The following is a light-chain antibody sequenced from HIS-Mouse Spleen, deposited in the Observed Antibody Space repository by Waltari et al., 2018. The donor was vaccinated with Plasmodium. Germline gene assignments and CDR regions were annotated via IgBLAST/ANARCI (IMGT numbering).Light chain of an antibody. CDR2: KDS. J-gene: IGLJ3*02. CDR1: ALPNQY. V-gene: IGLV3-25*03. CDR3: QSADSSGTPNWV. Sequence: SYELTQPPSVSVSPGQPPRLTCSGDALPNQYAYWYQKKPGQAPVLVIYKDSERPSGIPERFSGSSSGTTVTVTISGVQAEDEADYYCQSADSSGTPNWVFGGGTKLTVL.